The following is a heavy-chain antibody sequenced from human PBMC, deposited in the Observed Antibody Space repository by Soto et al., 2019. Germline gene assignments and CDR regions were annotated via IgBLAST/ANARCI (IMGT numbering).Heavy chain of an antibody. CDR3: AREPPAGYYYDSSGHFDY. V-gene: IGHV3-53*01. Sequence: GGSLRLSCAASGFTDSSNYMSWVRQAPGKGLEWVSVIYSGGSTYYADSVKGRFTISRDNSKNTLYLQMNSLRAEDTAVYCCAREPPAGYYYDSSGHFDYWGQGTLVTVSS. D-gene: IGHD3-22*01. CDR2: IYSGGST. CDR1: GFTDSSNY. J-gene: IGHJ4*02.